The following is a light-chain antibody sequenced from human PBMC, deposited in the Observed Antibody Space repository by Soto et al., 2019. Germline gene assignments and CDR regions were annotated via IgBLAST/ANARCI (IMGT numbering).Light chain of an antibody. V-gene: IGKV3-20*01. CDR3: QQYGSSPET. J-gene: IGKJ1*01. CDR1: QSVSSAY. Sequence: EIVLTQSPGTLSLSPGERATLSCRASQSVSSAYLAWYQRKPGQAPRLLIYDVSSRATGIPDRFSGSGSGTDFTLTVSRLEPEDFAVYYCQQYGSSPETFGQGTKVEIK. CDR2: DVS.